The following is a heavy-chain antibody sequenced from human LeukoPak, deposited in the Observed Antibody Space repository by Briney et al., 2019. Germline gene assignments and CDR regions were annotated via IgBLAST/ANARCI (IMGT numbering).Heavy chain of an antibody. Sequence: GGSLRLSCAASGFTFSSYSMNWVRQAPGKGLEWVAFIRYDGSNKYYADSVKGRFTIPRDNSKNTLYLQMNSLRAEDTAVYYCAKDKSIAARDTRGSRGAFDIWGQGTMVTVSS. D-gene: IGHD6-6*01. CDR3: AKDKSIAARDTRGSRGAFDI. CDR1: GFTFSSYS. V-gene: IGHV3-30*02. CDR2: IRYDGSNK. J-gene: IGHJ3*02.